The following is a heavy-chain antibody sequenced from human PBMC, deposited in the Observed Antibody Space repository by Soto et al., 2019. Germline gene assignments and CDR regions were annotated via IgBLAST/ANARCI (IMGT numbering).Heavy chain of an antibody. J-gene: IGHJ4*02. CDR3: AHRGYYGSGSYPTLDS. Sequence: QITLKESGPTLVKPTQTLTLTCTFSGFSLSTSGVGVGWIRQPPGKALEWLALIYWDDDKRYSPSLKSRLTITKDTSKTQVVLTMTNMDHVDTATYYCAHRGYYGSGSYPTLDSWGQGTLVTVSS. V-gene: IGHV2-5*02. D-gene: IGHD3-10*01. CDR1: GFSLSTSGVG. CDR2: IYWDDDK.